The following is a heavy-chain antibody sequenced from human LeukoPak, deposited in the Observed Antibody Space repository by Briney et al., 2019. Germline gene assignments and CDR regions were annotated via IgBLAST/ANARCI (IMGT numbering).Heavy chain of an antibody. Sequence: RGSLRLSCAASGFTFRNYWMHWVRQAPGKGLVWVSRINIDGSTRYADSVEGRFTISRDNAKNTLYLQMNSLRAEDTAVYYCARAGGSGWFDPWGQGTLVTVSS. CDR1: GFTFRNYW. J-gene: IGHJ5*02. CDR3: ARAGGSGWFDP. CDR2: INIDGST. D-gene: IGHD3-10*01. V-gene: IGHV3-74*01.